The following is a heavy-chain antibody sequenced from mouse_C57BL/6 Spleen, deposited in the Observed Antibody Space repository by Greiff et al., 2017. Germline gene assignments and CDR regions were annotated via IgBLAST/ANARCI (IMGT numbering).Heavy chain of an antibody. D-gene: IGHD1-1*01. Sequence: VQLQQSGPELVKPGASVKISCKASGYAFSSSWMNWVKQRPGKGLEWIGRIYPGDGDTNYNGKFKGKATLTADKSSSTAYMQLSSLTSEDSAVYFCAFITTVVEGDYWGQGTTLTVSS. J-gene: IGHJ2*01. CDR3: AFITTVVEGDY. V-gene: IGHV1-82*01. CDR1: GYAFSSSW. CDR2: IYPGDGDT.